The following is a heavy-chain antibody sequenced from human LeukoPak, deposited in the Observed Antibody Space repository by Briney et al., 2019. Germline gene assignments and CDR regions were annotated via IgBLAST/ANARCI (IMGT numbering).Heavy chain of an antibody. V-gene: IGHV3-23*01. CDR1: GFTFSSYA. D-gene: IGHD2-2*01. J-gene: IGHJ4*02. Sequence: GGFLRLSCAASGFTFSSYAMSWVRQAPGEGLEWVSAISGSGGSTDYADSVKGRYTISRDNSKNTLYLQMDSLRAGDTAVYYCAKRYCTSASCSCFDYWGQGTLVTVSS. CDR3: AKRYCTSASCSCFDY. CDR2: ISGSGGST.